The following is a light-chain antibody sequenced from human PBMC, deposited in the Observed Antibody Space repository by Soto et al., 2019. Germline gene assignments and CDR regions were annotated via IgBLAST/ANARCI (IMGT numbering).Light chain of an antibody. CDR1: QSISSW. Sequence: DIQMTQSPSTLSASVGDRVTITCRASQSISSWLAWYQQKPGKAPNLLIYKASTLESGVPSRFSRSGSGTEFTLTISSLQPDDFATYYCQQYNSYSRTFGQGTKLEIK. V-gene: IGKV1-5*03. CDR2: KAS. J-gene: IGKJ2*01. CDR3: QQYNSYSRT.